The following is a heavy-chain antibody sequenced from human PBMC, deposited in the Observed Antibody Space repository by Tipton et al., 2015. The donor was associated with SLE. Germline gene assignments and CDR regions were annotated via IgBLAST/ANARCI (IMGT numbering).Heavy chain of an antibody. CDR1: GFSFSSFG. CDR3: AKESRLNDEAFDY. CDR2: IRYDGSRR. D-gene: IGHD1-1*01. V-gene: IGHV3-30*02. Sequence: SLRLSCAASGFSFSSFGMHWVRQAPGKGLEWVAFIRYDGSRRNYADSLEGRFTISRDNLENTLYLQMNSLRPEDTGVYYCAKESRLNDEAFDYWGQGTLVTVSS. J-gene: IGHJ4*02.